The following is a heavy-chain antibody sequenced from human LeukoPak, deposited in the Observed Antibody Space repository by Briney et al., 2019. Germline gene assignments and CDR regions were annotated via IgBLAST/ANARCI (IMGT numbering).Heavy chain of an antibody. CDR3: ARGLTLDFWSGYLPDY. D-gene: IGHD3-3*01. V-gene: IGHV1-69*04. Sequence: SVKVSCKASGGTFSSYAISWVRQAPGQGLEWMGRIIPILGIANYAQKFQGRVTITADKSTSTAYMELSSLRSEDTAVYYCARGLTLDFWSGYLPDYWGQGTLVTVSS. CDR2: IIPILGIA. CDR1: GGTFSSYA. J-gene: IGHJ4*02.